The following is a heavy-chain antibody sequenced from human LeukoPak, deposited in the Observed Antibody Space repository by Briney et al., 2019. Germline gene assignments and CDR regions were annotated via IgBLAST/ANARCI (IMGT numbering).Heavy chain of an antibody. V-gene: IGHV4-34*01. CDR1: GGSFSGYY. CDR2: INHSGST. D-gene: IGHD5-18*01. CDR3: ARVRGYSYGFDY. J-gene: IGHJ4*02. Sequence: SETLSLTCAAYGGSFSGYYWSWIRQPPGKGLEWIGEINHSGSTNYNPSLKSRVTISVDTSKNQFSLKLSSVTAADTAVYYCARVRGYSYGFDYWGQGTLVTVSS.